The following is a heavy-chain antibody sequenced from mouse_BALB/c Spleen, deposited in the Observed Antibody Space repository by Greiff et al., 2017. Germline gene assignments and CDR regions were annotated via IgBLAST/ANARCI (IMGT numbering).Heavy chain of an antibody. J-gene: IGHJ3*01. CDR2: ISSGSSTI. CDR3: ARDYEGFAY. V-gene: IGHV5-17*02. D-gene: IGHD1-1*01. Sequence: EVQRVESGGGLVQPGGSRKLSCAASGFTFSSFGMHWVRQAPEKGLEWVAYISSGSSTIYYADTVKGRFTISRDNPKNTLFLQMTSLRSEDTAMYYCARDYEGFAYWGQGTLVTVSA. CDR1: GFTFSSFG.